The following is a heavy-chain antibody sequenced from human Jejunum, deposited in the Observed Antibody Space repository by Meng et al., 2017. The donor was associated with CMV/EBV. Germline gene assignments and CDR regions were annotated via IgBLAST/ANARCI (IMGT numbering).Heavy chain of an antibody. V-gene: IGHV4-61*01. J-gene: IGHJ4*02. D-gene: IGHD5-12*01. Sequence: TVSGDSFSSGTSYWSWIRQTPGKGLKWIAYIYYSGKINYNPSLKSRVTVSLDTSKNQFSLRLTSVTAADTAVYFCARYYSGWYFDNWGQGTLVTVSS. CDR2: IYYSGKI. CDR3: ARYYSGWYFDN. CDR1: GDSFSSGTSY.